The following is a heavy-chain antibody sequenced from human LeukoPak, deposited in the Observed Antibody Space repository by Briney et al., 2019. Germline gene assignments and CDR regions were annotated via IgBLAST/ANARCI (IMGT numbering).Heavy chain of an antibody. J-gene: IGHJ2*01. CDR1: GYTFTGYY. CDR3: ARHYLGAYQWYFDL. Sequence: ASVKVSCKASGYTFTGYYMHWVRQAPGQGLEWMGWINPNSGGTNYAQKFQGRVTMTRDMSTSTAYMELSSLRSEDTALYYCARHYLGAYQWYFDLWGRGTLVTVSS. V-gene: IGHV1-2*02. CDR2: INPNSGGT. D-gene: IGHD3-16*01.